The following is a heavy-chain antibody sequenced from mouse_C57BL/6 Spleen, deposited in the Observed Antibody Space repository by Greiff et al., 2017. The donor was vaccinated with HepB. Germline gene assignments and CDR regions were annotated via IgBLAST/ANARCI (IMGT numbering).Heavy chain of an antibody. J-gene: IGHJ4*01. V-gene: IGHV1-18*01. CDR2: INPNNGGT. Sequence: DVQLQESGPELVKPGASVKIPCKASGYTFTDYNMDWVKQSHGKSLEWIGDINPNNGGTIYNQKFKGKATLTVDKSSSTAYMELRSLTSEDTAVYYCARLYYDYDVGYAMDYWGQGTSVTVSS. CDR3: ARLYYDYDVGYAMDY. D-gene: IGHD2-4*01. CDR1: GYTFTDYN.